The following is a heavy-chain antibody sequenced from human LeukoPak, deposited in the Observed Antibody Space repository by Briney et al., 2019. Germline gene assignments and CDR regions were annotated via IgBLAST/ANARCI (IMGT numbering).Heavy chain of an antibody. CDR3: AKAHGGSYHSGID. D-gene: IGHD3-10*01. CDR2: ISRDGRST. J-gene: IGHJ4*02. V-gene: IGHV3-74*01. Sequence: GGSLRLSCAASGFTFSSHWMHWVRQVPGEGLVWVSRISRDGRSTYYADSVKGRFSISRDNSKNTLYLQLNSLRVEDTAEYYCAKAHGGSYHSGIDWGQGTLVIVSS. CDR1: GFTFSSHW.